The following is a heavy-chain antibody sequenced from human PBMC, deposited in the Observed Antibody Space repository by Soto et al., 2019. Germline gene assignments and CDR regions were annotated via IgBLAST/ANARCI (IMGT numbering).Heavy chain of an antibody. V-gene: IGHV4-59*12. D-gene: IGHD4-17*01. J-gene: IGHJ4*02. CDR1: GGSISSYY. CDR2: IYYSGST. Sequence: SETLSLTCTVSGGSISSYYWSWIRQPPGKGLEWIGYIYYSGSTNYNPSLKSRVTISVDTSKNQFSLKLSSVTAADTAVYYCARDIFYGGPDYWGQGTLVTVSS. CDR3: ARDIFYGGPDY.